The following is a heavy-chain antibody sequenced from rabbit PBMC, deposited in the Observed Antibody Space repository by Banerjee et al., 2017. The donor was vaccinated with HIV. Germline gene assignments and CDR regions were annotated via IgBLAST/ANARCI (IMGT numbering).Heavy chain of an antibody. Sequence: QEQLVESGGDLVKPGASLTLTCTASGFSFSSVYDMCWVRQAPGKGLEWIACIGTADGNTFYANWAKGRFTISKTPSTTVTLQMTSLTAADTATYFCARRADYAGWNFNLWGQGTLVTVS. CDR3: ARRADYAGWNFNL. CDR1: GFSFSSVYD. CDR2: IGTADGNT. J-gene: IGHJ4*01. V-gene: IGHV1S45*01. D-gene: IGHD4-2*01.